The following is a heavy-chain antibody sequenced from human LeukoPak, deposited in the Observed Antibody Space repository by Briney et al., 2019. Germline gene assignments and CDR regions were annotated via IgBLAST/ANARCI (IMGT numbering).Heavy chain of an antibody. V-gene: IGHV5-51*01. J-gene: IGHJ4*02. D-gene: IGHD1-26*01. CDR1: GYSFTSYW. CDR3: ERHRRGSYPRFDY. Sequence: GESLNISCKGSGYSFTSYWIGWVRQMPGKGLDWMGIIYPGDSDTRYSPSFQGQVTISADKPITTAYLQWSSLKASDTAMYYCERHRRGSYPRFDYWGQGTLVTVSS. CDR2: IYPGDSDT.